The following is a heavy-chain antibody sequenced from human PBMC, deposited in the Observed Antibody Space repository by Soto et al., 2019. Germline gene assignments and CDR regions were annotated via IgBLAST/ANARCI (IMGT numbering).Heavy chain of an antibody. J-gene: IGHJ4*02. CDR2: IKSKTDGGKT. Sequence: PGGSMRISCAASGFNISNAWMNWVSKATGKGLEWVARIKSKTDGGKTDYAAPVKGRFTISRDDSKNTLFLQMNSLKTEDTAVYYCTTSILTGYFRWSIFDYWGQGNLVTVSS. CDR3: TTSILTGYFRWSIFDY. D-gene: IGHD3-9*01. V-gene: IGHV3-15*07. CDR1: GFNISNAW.